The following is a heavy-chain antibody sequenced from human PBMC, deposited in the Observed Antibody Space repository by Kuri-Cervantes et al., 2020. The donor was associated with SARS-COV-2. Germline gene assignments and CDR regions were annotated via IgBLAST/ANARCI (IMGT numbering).Heavy chain of an antibody. J-gene: IGHJ4*02. D-gene: IGHD3-10*01. V-gene: IGHV4-34*01. CDR3: ARNVLLWFGESQGFDY. CDR2: INHSGST. Sequence: SETLSLTCAVYGGSFSGYYWSWIRQPPGKGLEWIGEINHSGSTNYNPSLKSRVTVSVDTSMNQLSLKLSSVTAADTAVYYCARNVLLWFGESQGFDYWGQGTLVTVSS. CDR1: GGSFSGYY.